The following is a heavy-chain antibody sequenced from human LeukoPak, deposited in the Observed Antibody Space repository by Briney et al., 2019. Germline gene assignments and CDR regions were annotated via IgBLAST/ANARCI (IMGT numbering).Heavy chain of an antibody. D-gene: IGHD3-10*01. CDR3: ARGRGVPDP. V-gene: IGHV4-59*01. CDR1: GGSISSYY. J-gene: IGHJ5*02. Sequence: SETLSLTCTVSGGSISSYYWSWIRQPPGKGLEWIGYIYYSGSTNYNPSLKSRVTISVDTSKNQFSLKLSSVTAADTAVYYCARGRGVPDPWGQGTLVTVSS. CDR2: IYYSGST.